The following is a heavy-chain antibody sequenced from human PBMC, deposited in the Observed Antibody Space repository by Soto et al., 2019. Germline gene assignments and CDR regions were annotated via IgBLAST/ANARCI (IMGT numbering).Heavy chain of an antibody. CDR3: AKGFIVVVTAIRPDDNFDV. Sequence: EVQLLESGGGLVQPGGSLRLSCAASGCTFNTYAMNWVRQAPGKGLEWVASISGSGGTINYADSVKGRFTTSRDTSKNTLYLQMNSLSAEDTAVYYCAKGFIVVVTAIRPDDNFDVWGQGTMVTVSS. CDR2: ISGSGGTI. V-gene: IGHV3-23*01. CDR1: GCTFNTYA. D-gene: IGHD2-21*02. J-gene: IGHJ3*01.